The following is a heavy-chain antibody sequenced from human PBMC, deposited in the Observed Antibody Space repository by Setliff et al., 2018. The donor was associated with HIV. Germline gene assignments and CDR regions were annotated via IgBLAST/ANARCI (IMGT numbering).Heavy chain of an antibody. V-gene: IGHV4-61*10. CDR2: INHRGST. J-gene: IGHJ3*02. Sequence: PSETLSLTCTVSGGSISSGAYYWTWIRQPAGKGLDWIGEINHRGSTSYNPSLKSRVTISVDTSKNQFSVRLSSVTAADTAVYYCARGYEGSSPGGAFDIWGLGTMVTVSS. D-gene: IGHD6-6*01. CDR3: ARGYEGSSPGGAFDI. CDR1: GGSISSGAYY.